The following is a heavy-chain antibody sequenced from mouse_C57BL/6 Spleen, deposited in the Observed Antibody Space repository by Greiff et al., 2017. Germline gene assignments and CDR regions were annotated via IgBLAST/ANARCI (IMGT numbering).Heavy chain of an antibody. CDR3: ATYGYDGGYFDV. CDR2: IDTTDSET. D-gene: IGHD2-2*01. J-gene: IGHJ1*03. Sequence: QVQLQQPGAELVRPGSSVKLSCKASGYTFTSYWMHWVKQRPIQGLEWIGNIDTTDSETHYNQKFKDKATLTVDKSSSTAYMQLSSLTSEDSAVYYCATYGYDGGYFDVWGTGTTVTVSS. CDR1: GYTFTSYW. V-gene: IGHV1-52*01.